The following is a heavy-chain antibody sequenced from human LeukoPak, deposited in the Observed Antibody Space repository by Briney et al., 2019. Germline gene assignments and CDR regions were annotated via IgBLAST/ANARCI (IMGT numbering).Heavy chain of an antibody. CDR2: IYYSGST. CDR1: GGSISSYY. J-gene: IGHJ5*02. D-gene: IGHD6-19*01. CDR3: ARGVVSSGWGDNWFDP. Sequence: SETLSLPCTVSGGSISSYYWSWLRQPPGKGLEWIGYIYYSGSTNYNPSPKSRVTISVYASKNQFSLKLSSVTAADTAVYYCARGVVSSGWGDNWFDPWGQGTLVTVSS. V-gene: IGHV4-59*01.